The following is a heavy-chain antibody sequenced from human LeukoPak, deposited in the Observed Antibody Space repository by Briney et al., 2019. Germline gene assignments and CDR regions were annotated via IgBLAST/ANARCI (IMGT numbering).Heavy chain of an antibody. J-gene: IGHJ2*01. CDR3: ARAQGGYDILTGYEYWYFDL. V-gene: IGHV3-11*04. CDR1: GFTFSDYY. Sequence: PGGSLRLSCAATGFTFSDYYINWIRQAPGKGLEWVAYISPDGSSTFYADSVQGRFTISRDNAQNSLYLQMNSLRAEDTAVYYCARAQGGYDILTGYEYWYFDLWGRGTLVTVSS. CDR2: ISPDGSST. D-gene: IGHD3-9*01.